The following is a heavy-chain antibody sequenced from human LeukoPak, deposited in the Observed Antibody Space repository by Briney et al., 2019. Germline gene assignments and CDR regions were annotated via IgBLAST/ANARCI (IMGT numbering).Heavy chain of an antibody. Sequence: SETLSLTCTVSGGSISSSSYYWGWIRQPPGKGLEWIGSIYYSGSTYYNPSLKSRVTISVDTSKNQFSLKLSSVTAADTAVYYCARDGGQQWLVRDAYYFDYWGQGTLVTVSS. D-gene: IGHD6-19*01. CDR3: ARDGGQQWLVRDAYYFDY. CDR2: IYYSGST. V-gene: IGHV4-39*07. CDR1: GGSISSSSYY. J-gene: IGHJ4*02.